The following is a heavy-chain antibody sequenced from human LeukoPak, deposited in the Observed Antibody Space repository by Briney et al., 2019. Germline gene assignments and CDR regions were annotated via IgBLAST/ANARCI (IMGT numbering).Heavy chain of an antibody. J-gene: IGHJ6*04. V-gene: IGHV4-34*01. CDR3: ARGLRLPSRSAPAVPHV. CDR2: INHSGTT. Sequence: PSETLSLTCAVYGGSFSDYYWNWIRQPPWKGLEGIGVINHSGTTNYNPSLKSRVTRSVDTSKNQFSLRLSAVTAADTAVYHCARGLRLPSRSAPAVPHVWAKGTTVTVSA. D-gene: IGHD2-2*01. CDR1: GGSFSDYY.